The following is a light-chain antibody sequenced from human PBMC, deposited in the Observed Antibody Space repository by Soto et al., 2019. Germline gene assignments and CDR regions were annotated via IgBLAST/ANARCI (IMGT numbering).Light chain of an antibody. CDR3: QQYGGSRT. CDR2: GVS. V-gene: IGKV3-15*01. CDR1: QSVAGN. Sequence: EVVMTQSPATLSLSPGETATLSCRASQSVAGNLAWYQQKPGQPPRLLIYGVSTRATGVPARFSGSGSETDFSLTISSLEPEDFAVYYCQQYGGSRTFGQGTKVDIK. J-gene: IGKJ1*01.